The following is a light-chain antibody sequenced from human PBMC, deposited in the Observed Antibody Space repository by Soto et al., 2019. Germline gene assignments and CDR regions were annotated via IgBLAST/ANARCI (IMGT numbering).Light chain of an antibody. V-gene: IGKV3-20*01. J-gene: IGKJ1*01. CDR3: QQYNRAWT. CDR2: AAS. CDR1: QSVTSGY. Sequence: IVLTQSPGTLSLSPGERATLSCRASQSVTSGYLAWYQQIPGQVPRLLVYAASTRATGIPDRFSGGGSGTDFTLTISSLQSEDFAVYYCQQYNRAWTFGQGTKVEIK.